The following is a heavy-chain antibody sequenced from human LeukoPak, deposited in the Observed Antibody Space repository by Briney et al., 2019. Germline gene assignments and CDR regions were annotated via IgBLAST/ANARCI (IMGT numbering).Heavy chain of an antibody. CDR1: GFTFDEYA. CDR2: ISWNSGSI. D-gene: IGHD1-26*01. Sequence: TGGSLRLSCAASGFTFDEYAMHWVRQAPGKGLEWVSGISWNSGSIGYADSVKGRFTISRDNAKNSLNLQMNSLRAEDTALYYCAKDITSGSYPLFDYWGQGTLVTVSS. J-gene: IGHJ4*02. V-gene: IGHV3-9*01. CDR3: AKDITSGSYPLFDY.